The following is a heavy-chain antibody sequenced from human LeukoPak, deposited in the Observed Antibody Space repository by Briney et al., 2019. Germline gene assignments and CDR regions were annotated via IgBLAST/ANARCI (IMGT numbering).Heavy chain of an antibody. Sequence: GASVKVSCKASGYTFTGYYMHWVRQAPGQGLERMGWINPNSGGTNYAQKFQGRVTMARDTSISTAYMELSRLRSDDTAVYYCARVEIWYYYDNSGYPFDYWGQGTLDTVSS. D-gene: IGHD3-22*01. CDR2: INPNSGGT. CDR1: GYTFTGYY. V-gene: IGHV1-2*02. CDR3: ARVEIWYYYDNSGYPFDY. J-gene: IGHJ4*02.